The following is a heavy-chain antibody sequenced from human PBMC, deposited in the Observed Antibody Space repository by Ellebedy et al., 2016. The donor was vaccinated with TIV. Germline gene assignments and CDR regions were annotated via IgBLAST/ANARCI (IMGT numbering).Heavy chain of an antibody. CDR1: GFSFTSFG. CDR2: VWYDGTKT. CDR3: ARVAKKSTPLDY. J-gene: IGHJ4*02. Sequence: GESLKISCAASGFSFTSFGINWVRQAPGKGLEWVGIVWYDGTKTYYGDSVKGRFTIARDNSRNTVSLQMNSLRAEDTAVYFCARVAKKSTPLDYWGQGTLVTVSS. V-gene: IGHV3-33*01.